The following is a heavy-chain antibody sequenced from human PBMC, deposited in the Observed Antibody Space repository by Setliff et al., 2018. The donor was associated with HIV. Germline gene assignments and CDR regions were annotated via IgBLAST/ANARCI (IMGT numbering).Heavy chain of an antibody. CDR1: GDSISSDFY. J-gene: IGHJ4*02. V-gene: IGHV4-38-2*02. Sequence: SETLSLTCTVSGDSISSDFYWGWIRQHPGKGLEWIGEINHSGRINCNPSLKRRATISLDRPTIQFSLKLSSVTAAETAIYYCARDPGITAAGTEYFDSWGQGMLVTVSS. CDR3: ARDPGITAAGTEYFDS. D-gene: IGHD6-13*01. CDR2: INHSGRI.